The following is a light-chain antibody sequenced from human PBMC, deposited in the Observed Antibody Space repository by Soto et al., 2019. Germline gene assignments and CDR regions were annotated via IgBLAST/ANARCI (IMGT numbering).Light chain of an antibody. CDR2: GAS. J-gene: IGKJ1*01. Sequence: EIVMTQSPATLSVFPGERATLSCRASHSVNKNLAWYQQKPGQAPRLLIYGASTRATGIPARFSGSGSGTEFTLTISSLQTEDFAVYYCQQYDYWWTFGQGAKVEI. V-gene: IGKV3-15*01. CDR3: QQYDYWWT. CDR1: HSVNKN.